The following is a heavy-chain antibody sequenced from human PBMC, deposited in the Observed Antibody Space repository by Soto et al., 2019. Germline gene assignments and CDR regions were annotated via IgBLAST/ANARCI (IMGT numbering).Heavy chain of an antibody. J-gene: IGHJ4*02. Sequence: QVQLVESGGGVVQPGRSLRLSCAASGFTFSSYGMHWVRQAPGKGLEWVAVIWYDGSNKYYADSVKGRFTISRDNSKNTLYLQMHSLRAEDTAVYYCARDSSMVRGAYLYYFDYWGQGTLVTVSS. CDR1: GFTFSSYG. V-gene: IGHV3-33*01. D-gene: IGHD3-10*01. CDR2: IWYDGSNK. CDR3: ARDSSMVRGAYLYYFDY.